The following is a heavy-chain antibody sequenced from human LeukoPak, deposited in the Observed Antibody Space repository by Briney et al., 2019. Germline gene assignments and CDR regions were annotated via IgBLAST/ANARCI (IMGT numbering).Heavy chain of an antibody. CDR3: ARLPPTIFGVVTPYNWFDP. J-gene: IGHJ5*02. CDR1: GYSSTSYW. CDR2: IYPGDSDT. Sequence: GESLKISCKGSGYSSTSYWIGWVRQMPRKGLEWMGIIYPGDSDTRYSPSFQGQVTISADKSISTAYLQWSSLKASDTAMYYCARLPPTIFGVVTPYNWFDPWGQGTLVTVSS. D-gene: IGHD3-3*01. V-gene: IGHV5-51*01.